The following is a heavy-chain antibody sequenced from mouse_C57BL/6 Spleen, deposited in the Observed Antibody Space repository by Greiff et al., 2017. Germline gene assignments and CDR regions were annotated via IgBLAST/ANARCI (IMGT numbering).Heavy chain of an antibody. V-gene: IGHV3-6*01. CDR1: GYSITSGYY. CDR2: ISYDGSN. Sequence: EVKLMESGPSLVKPSQSLSLTCSVTGYSITSGYYWNWIRQFPGNKLEWMGYISYDGSNNYNPSLKNRISITRDTSKNQFFLKLNSVTTEDTATYYCARSSVYYGSSYWYVDVWGTGATVTVSS. J-gene: IGHJ1*03. D-gene: IGHD1-1*01. CDR3: ARSSVYYGSSYWYVDV.